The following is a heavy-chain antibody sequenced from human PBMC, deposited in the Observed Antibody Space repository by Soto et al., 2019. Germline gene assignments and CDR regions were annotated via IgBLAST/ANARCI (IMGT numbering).Heavy chain of an antibody. CDR3: ARGGAVVVPGAVDRHNWFDP. D-gene: IGHD2-2*01. CDR2: VIPILGMA. J-gene: IGHJ5*02. Sequence: QVQLVQSGAEVKKPGSSVKVSCEASGGTFSSYSFSWVRQAPGQGLEWMGRVIPILGMANYAQKFQGRVTITADKSTSTVYMEMRSLRSEDTAVYYCARGGAVVVPGAVDRHNWFDPWGQGTLVTVSS. CDR1: GGTFSSYS. V-gene: IGHV1-69*02.